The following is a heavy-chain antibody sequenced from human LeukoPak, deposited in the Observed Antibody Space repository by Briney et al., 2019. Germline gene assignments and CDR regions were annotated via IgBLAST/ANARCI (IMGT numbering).Heavy chain of an antibody. Sequence: WASVQGSFKASGYTFTSYGISWVRPAPGQGREWMGWISAYNGNTNYAQKLQGRVTMTTDTSTSTAYMELRSLRSDDTAVYYCARNPDYGGPYRYWGQGTLVTVSS. CDR3: ARNPDYGGPYRY. D-gene: IGHD4-23*01. CDR1: GYTFTSYG. V-gene: IGHV1-18*04. CDR2: ISAYNGNT. J-gene: IGHJ4*02.